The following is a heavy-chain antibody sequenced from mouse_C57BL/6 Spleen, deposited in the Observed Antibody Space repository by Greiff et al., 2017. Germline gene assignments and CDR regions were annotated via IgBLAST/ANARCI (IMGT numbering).Heavy chain of an antibody. Sequence: QVTLKVSGPGILQSSQTLSLTCSFSGFSLSTSGMGVSWIRQPSGKGLEWLAHIYWDDDKRYNPSLKSRLTISKDTSRNQVFLKITSVDTADTATYYCARSEGPTILYDGYYGGFAYWGQGTLVTVSA. J-gene: IGHJ3*01. CDR1: GFSLSTSGMG. V-gene: IGHV8-12*01. D-gene: IGHD2-3*01. CDR3: ARSEGPTILYDGYYGGFAY. CDR2: IYWDDDK.